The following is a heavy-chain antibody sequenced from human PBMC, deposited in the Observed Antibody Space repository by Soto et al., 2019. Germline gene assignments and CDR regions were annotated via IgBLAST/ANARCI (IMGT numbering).Heavy chain of an antibody. CDR3: ARSHSAYYYYGMDA. J-gene: IGHJ6*02. V-gene: IGHV1-2*02. CDR2: IDPDSGDT. CDR1: RYTFTGYY. Sequence: VQSGTEMKTPGASVKVTCKTSRYTFTGYYMHWVRQAPGRGLEWMGWIDPDSGDTNYVQKFQGRVTMTRDTSIATAYLEVSGLRRDDTAIYYCARSHSAYYYYGMDAWGQGTAVSVSS.